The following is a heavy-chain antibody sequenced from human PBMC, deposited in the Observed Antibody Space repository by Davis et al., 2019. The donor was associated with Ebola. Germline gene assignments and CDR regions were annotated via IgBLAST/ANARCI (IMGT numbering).Heavy chain of an antibody. Sequence: SVKVSCKASGGTFSSYAISWVRQAPGQGLEWMGGIIPIFGTANYAQKFQGRVTITADESTSTAYMELSSLRSEDTAVYYCARSKTAFCSGGSCYYNWYFDLWGRGTLVTVSS. CDR1: GGTFSSYA. CDR3: ARSKTAFCSGGSCYYNWYFDL. D-gene: IGHD2-15*01. J-gene: IGHJ2*01. CDR2: IIPIFGTA. V-gene: IGHV1-69*13.